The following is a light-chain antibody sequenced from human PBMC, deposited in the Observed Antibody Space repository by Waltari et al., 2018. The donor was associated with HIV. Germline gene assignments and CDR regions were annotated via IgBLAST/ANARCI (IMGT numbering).Light chain of an antibody. CDR2: QVN. J-gene: IGLJ2*01. CDR1: SSAVGAYNY. CDR3: SSFAGGNNLLI. V-gene: IGLV2-8*01. Sequence: QSALTQPPSASGSPGQSVTIPCTGTSSAVGAYNYVSWYQQHPGKAPKLIIYQVNQRPSGVPDRFSGTKSGNRASLTVSGLQADDAADYYCSSFAGGNNLLIFGGGTKLTVL.